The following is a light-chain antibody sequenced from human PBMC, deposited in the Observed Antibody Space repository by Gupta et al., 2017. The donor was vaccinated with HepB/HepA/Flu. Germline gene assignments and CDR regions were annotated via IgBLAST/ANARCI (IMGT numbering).Light chain of an antibody. Sequence: EIVLTQSPGTLSWSPGERATLSCRVSQSVSSSYLAWYQQKPGQAPRLLIYGASSRATGIPDRFSGSGSGTDFTLTISRLEPEDFAVYYCQQYGSSRWTFGQGTKVEIK. CDR1: QSVSSSY. CDR2: GAS. V-gene: IGKV3-20*01. CDR3: QQYGSSRWT. J-gene: IGKJ1*01.